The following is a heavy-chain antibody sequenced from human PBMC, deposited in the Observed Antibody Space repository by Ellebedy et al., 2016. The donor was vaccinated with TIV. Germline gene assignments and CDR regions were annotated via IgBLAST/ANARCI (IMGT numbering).Heavy chain of an antibody. CDR2: IKNGGTT. D-gene: IGHD3-22*01. J-gene: IGHJ4*02. Sequence: GESLKISCIGSGFSFSSYWMSWVRQAPGKGLEWVGRIKNGGTTDYVAPVKDRFILSRDDSKNTVYLQINSLKTEDTAVYYCAWYHYDSTGHHYLGHWGQGTLVTVSS. CDR1: GFSFSSYW. V-gene: IGHV3-15*01. CDR3: AWYHYDSTGHHYLGH.